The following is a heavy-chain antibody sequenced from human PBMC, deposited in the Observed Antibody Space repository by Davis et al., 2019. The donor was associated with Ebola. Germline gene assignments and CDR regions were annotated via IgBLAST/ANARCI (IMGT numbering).Heavy chain of an antibody. CDR3: TRAPAGRWQWPGTACDY. CDR2: ISDSGGST. D-gene: IGHD6-19*01. CDR1: GFTFSSYA. J-gene: IGHJ4*02. Sequence: PGGSLRLSCAASGFTFSSYAMSWVRQAPGKGLECVSVISDSGGSTHYADSVKGRFTISRDNAKNLLYLQMNSLRAEDTAVYYFTRAPAGRWQWPGTACDYWGQGTLVTVSS. V-gene: IGHV3-23*01.